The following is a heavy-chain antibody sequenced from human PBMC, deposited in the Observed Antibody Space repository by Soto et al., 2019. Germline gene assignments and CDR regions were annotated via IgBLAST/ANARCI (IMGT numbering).Heavy chain of an antibody. V-gene: IGHV6-1*01. CDR1: GNSVSSTSAA. Sequence: SQTLSLTCAISGNSVSSTSAAWNWIRQSPSRGLEWLGRTFYRSKWYYDYAVSVKSRITINPDTSKNQFSLQLNSVTPEDTAVYYCSRRLKLGADYYGMDVWGQGTTVTVSS. CDR2: TFYRSKWYY. J-gene: IGHJ6*02. D-gene: IGHD1-26*01. CDR3: SRRLKLGADYYGMDV.